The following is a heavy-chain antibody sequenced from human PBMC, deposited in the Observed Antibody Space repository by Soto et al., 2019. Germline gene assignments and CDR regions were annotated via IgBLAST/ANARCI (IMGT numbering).Heavy chain of an antibody. V-gene: IGHV4-59*01. Sequence: PSETLSLTCTVSGGSISSYYWSWIRQPPGRGLEWIGYIYYSGSTNYNPSLKSRVTISVDTSKNQFSLKLSSVTAADTAVYYCARDRYYGSGSFDYWGQGTLVTVSS. CDR2: IYYSGST. CDR3: ARDRYYGSGSFDY. D-gene: IGHD3-10*01. J-gene: IGHJ4*02. CDR1: GGSISSYY.